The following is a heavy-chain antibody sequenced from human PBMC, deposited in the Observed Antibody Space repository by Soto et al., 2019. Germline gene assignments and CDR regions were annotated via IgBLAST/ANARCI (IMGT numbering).Heavy chain of an antibody. CDR2: ISSSSSTI. J-gene: IGHJ6*03. CDR3: ARLPYCRSTSCYFYYYYYMDV. CDR1: GFTFNDYN. V-gene: IGHV3-48*01. Sequence: GGSLRLSCVASGFTFNDYNMNWVRQAPGRGLEWVSFISSSSSTIYYADSVKGRFTISRDDAKNSLDLQMNSLRAEDSGVYYCARLPYCRSTSCYFYYYYYMDVWGKGTTVTVSS. D-gene: IGHD2-2*01.